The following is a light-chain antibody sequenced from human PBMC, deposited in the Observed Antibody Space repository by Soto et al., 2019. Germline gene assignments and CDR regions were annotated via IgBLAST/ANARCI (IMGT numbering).Light chain of an antibody. CDR3: QHYGNSPLT. V-gene: IGKV3-20*01. J-gene: IGKJ5*01. CDR1: QSVSSSQ. CDR2: GAS. Sequence: EIVLTQSPCTLSLSPGEGAALSCRAGQSVSSSQLAWYQQKPGQAPRLLVYGASSRATGIPERFSGSVSETDFTLSISRLEPEDFAVYYCQHYGNSPLTFGQGTRLENK.